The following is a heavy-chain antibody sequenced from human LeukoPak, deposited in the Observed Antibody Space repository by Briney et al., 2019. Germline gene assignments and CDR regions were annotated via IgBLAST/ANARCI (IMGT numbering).Heavy chain of an antibody. CDR1: GGSISSGSYY. Sequence: SETLSLTCTVSGGSISSGSYYWSWIRQPAGKGLEWIGRIYTSGSTNYNPSLKSRVTISVDTSKNQFSLKLSSVTAADTAVYYCARRVYDVLTGYPPNYWFDYWGQGTLVTVSS. J-gene: IGHJ4*02. V-gene: IGHV4-61*02. CDR3: ARRVYDVLTGYPPNYWFDY. D-gene: IGHD3-9*01. CDR2: IYTSGST.